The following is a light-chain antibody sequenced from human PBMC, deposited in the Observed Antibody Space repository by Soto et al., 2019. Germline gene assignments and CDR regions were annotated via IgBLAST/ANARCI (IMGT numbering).Light chain of an antibody. V-gene: IGKV3-11*01. CDR1: QSLSSS. J-gene: IGKJ4*01. Sequence: EIVLTQSPATLSLSPGERATLSCRASQSLSSSLAWYQQKPGQAPRLLIYDASNRATGVPVRFSGSGSGTDFTLTISSLEPEDFAVYDCQQRSNWPFSLTFGGGTKVEIK. CDR3: QQRSNWPFSLT. CDR2: DAS.